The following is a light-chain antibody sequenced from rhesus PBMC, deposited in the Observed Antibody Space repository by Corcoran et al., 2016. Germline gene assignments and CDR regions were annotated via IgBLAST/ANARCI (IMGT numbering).Light chain of an antibody. V-gene: IGKV1-74*01. CDR3: QHSYGTPPT. J-gene: IGKJ4*01. CDR2: KAS. Sequence: DIQMTQSPSSLSASVGDRVTITCRASENVNNYLHWYQQKPGKAPKLLIYKASTLQSGVPSRFSGSGSGTDFTLPISSLQPDDFATYYCQHSYGTPPTFGGGTKVELK. CDR1: ENVNNY.